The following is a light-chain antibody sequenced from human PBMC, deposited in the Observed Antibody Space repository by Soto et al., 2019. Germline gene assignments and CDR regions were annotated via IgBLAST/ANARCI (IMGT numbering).Light chain of an antibody. CDR1: QSVSSN. Sequence: ENVLTQSPGTLSLSPGERATLSCRASQSVSSNYVAWYQQKPGQAPRLLIYLASNRAAGVPARFSGSGSGTDFTLTISDVEPEDFAVYYCHQRQSWPRTFGQGTKVDIK. J-gene: IGKJ1*01. CDR3: HQRQSWPRT. V-gene: IGKV3-11*01. CDR2: LAS.